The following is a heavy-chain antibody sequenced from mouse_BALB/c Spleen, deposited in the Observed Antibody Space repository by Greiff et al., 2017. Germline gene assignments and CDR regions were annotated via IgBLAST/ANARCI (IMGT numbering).Heavy chain of an antibody. CDR1: GFTFSSFG. Sequence: EVQRVESGGGLVQPGGSRKLSCAASGFTFSSFGMHWVRQAPEKGLEWVAYISSGSSTIYYADTVKGRFTISRDNPKNTLFLQMTSLRSEDTAMYYCARGGYGNYGPAYWGQGTLVTVSA. CDR2: ISSGSSTI. J-gene: IGHJ3*01. CDR3: ARGGYGNYGPAY. V-gene: IGHV5-17*02. D-gene: IGHD2-10*02.